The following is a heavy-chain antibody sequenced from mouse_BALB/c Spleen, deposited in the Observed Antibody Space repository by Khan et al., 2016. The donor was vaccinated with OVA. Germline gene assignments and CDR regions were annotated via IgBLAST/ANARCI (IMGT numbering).Heavy chain of an antibody. J-gene: IGHJ2*02. CDR1: GYSFTGYF. CDR2: INPHIGET. V-gene: IGHV1-20*02. CDR3: ARIYGSDFDY. D-gene: IGHD1-1*01. Sequence: VQLKQSGPELVKPGASVKISCKASGYSFTGYFVNWVMQSHGKSLEWIGRINPHIGETFYNPKFKGKVTLTADESSSTAHMELRSLASEDSAGYYCARIYGSDFDYWGQGTSLTVSS.